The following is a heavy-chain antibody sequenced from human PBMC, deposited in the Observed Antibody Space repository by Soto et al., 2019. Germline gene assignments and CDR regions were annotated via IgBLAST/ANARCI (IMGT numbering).Heavy chain of an antibody. V-gene: IGHV1-18*01. J-gene: IGHJ3*02. CDR2: ISAYNGNT. Sequence: GASVKVSCKASGYTFTSYGISWVRQAPGQGLEWMGWISAYNGNTNYAQKLQGRVTMTTDTSTSTAYMELRSLRSVDTAVYYCARDLGGPGQNASDIWGQGTMVTVSS. CDR1: GYTFTSYG. D-gene: IGHD3-16*01. CDR3: ARDLGGPGQNASDI.